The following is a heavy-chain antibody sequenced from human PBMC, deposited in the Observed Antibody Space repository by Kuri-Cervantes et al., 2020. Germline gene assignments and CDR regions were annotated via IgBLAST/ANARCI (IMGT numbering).Heavy chain of an antibody. CDR1: GYTFTSYD. Sequence: ASVKVSCKASGYTFTSYDINWVRQATGQGLEWMGWMNPNSGNTGYAQKFQGRVTMTRNTSISTAYMELSSLRSEDTAVYYCARYREPNDYGSNWGQGTLVTVSS. D-gene: IGHD4-23*01. J-gene: IGHJ4*02. CDR2: MNPNSGNT. CDR3: ARYREPNDYGSN. V-gene: IGHV1-8*01.